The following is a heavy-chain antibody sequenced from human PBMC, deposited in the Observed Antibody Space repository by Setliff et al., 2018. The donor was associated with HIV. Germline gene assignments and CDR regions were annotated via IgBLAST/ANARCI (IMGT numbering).Heavy chain of an antibody. CDR3: ARAYNVYDYRFDSSGYDY. CDR2: TKYDGSES. V-gene: IGHV3-7*03. CDR1: GGSIGSYY. J-gene: IGHJ4*02. Sequence: ETLSLTCTVSGGSIGSYYWSWIRQVPGKGLEWVSNTKYDGSESYYVDSVKGRLIASTDNAKNSLFLEMNSLKAEDTAVYYCARAYNVYDYRFDSSGYDYWGQGTLVTVSS. D-gene: IGHD3-22*01.